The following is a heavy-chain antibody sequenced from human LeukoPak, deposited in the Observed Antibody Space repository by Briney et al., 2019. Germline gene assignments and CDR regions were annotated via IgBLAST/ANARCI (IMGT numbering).Heavy chain of an antibody. V-gene: IGHV3-48*01. CDR2: ISSSSSTI. Sequence: PGGSLRLSCAASGFTFSSYSMNWVRQAPGKGLEWVSYISSSSSTIYYADSVKGRFTISRDNAKNSLYLQMNSLRAEDTAVYYCARGVEYQLDYYYYYGMDVWGQGTTVTVSS. D-gene: IGHD2-2*01. CDR1: GFTFSSYS. CDR3: ARGVEYQLDYYYYYGMDV. J-gene: IGHJ6*02.